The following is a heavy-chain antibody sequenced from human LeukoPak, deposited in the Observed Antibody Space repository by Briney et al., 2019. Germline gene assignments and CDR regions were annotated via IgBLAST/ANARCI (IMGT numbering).Heavy chain of an antibody. Sequence: GGSLRLSCAATGFTFDDFAMHWVRQAPGKGLEWVSGISWNSGSISYADSVKGRFTISRDNAKKSLYLQMNSLRAEDTAVYYCARLRIGGVDYRFDSWGQGTLVTVSS. V-gene: IGHV3-9*01. CDR1: GFTFDDFA. J-gene: IGHJ5*01. CDR3: ARLRIGGVDYRFDS. D-gene: IGHD1-26*01. CDR2: ISWNSGSI.